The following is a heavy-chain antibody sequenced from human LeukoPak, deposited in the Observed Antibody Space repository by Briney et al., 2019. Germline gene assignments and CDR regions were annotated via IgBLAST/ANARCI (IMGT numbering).Heavy chain of an antibody. CDR3: AKPPSYDSSGPQVDY. J-gene: IGHJ4*02. CDR1: GFTFRSHA. D-gene: IGHD3-22*01. V-gene: IGHV3-23*01. Sequence: GGSLRLSCVGSGFTFRSHAMSWVRQAPEKGLEFVSGIYENGGTTYYADSVKGRFSISRDNSKNTLYLQMDSLRTEDTAVYYCAKPPSYDSSGPQVDYWGQGTLVTVSS. CDR2: IYENGGTT.